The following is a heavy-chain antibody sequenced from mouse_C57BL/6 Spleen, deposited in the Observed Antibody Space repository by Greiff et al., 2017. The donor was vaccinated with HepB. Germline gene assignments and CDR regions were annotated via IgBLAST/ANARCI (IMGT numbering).Heavy chain of an antibody. J-gene: IGHJ2*01. Sequence: VQLQQSGAELAKPGASVKLSCKASGYTFTSYWMHWVKQRPGQGLEWIGYINPSSGYTKYNQKFKDKATLTVDISSSTAYMQLSSLTYEDSAVYYCGREEYYLDYWGQGTTLTVSS. CDR2: INPSSGYT. CDR1: GYTFTSYW. V-gene: IGHV1-7*01. CDR3: GREEYYLDY.